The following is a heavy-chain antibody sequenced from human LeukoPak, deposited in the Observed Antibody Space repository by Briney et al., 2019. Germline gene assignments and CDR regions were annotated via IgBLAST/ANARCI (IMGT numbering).Heavy chain of an antibody. D-gene: IGHD2-15*01. CDR1: GFTFSSYA. J-gene: IGHJ4*02. CDR2: ISGSGGNT. V-gene: IGHV3-23*01. CDR3: AKLVAHFYY. Sequence: PGGSLRLSCAASGFTFSSYAMSWVRQAPGKGLEWVSSISGSGGNTYYADSVKGRFTISRDNSKNTLYMQMNRLRAEDTAVYYCAKLVAHFYYWGQGTLFTVSS.